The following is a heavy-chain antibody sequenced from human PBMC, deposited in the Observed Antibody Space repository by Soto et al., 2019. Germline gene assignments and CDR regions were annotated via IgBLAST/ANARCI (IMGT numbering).Heavy chain of an antibody. J-gene: IGHJ4*02. V-gene: IGHV2-5*02. CDR1: GFSLTTSGVG. D-gene: IGHD3-3*01. CDR3: APRLLRTVFGLVTTTAIYFDF. CDR2: IYWDDDK. Sequence: QITLKESGPTVVKPTETLTLTCTFSGFSLTTSGVGVGWVRQSPGKAPEWLALIYWDDDKRYSTSLKSRLTITEHTSTHLVLLTMANVDPADAATSSCAPRLLRTVFGLVTTTAIYFDFWGQGTPVVVSS.